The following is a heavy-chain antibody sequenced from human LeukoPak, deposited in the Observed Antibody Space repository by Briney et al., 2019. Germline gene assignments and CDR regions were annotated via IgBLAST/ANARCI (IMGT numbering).Heavy chain of an antibody. Sequence: SETLSLTCAVYGGSFSGYYWSWIRQPPGKGLEWIGEINHSGSTNYNPSLKSRVTMSVDTSKNQFSLKLSSVTAADTAVYYCARGRWELLFYMDVWGKGTTVTVSS. CDR1: GGSFSGYY. J-gene: IGHJ6*03. CDR2: INHSGST. CDR3: ARGRWELLFYMDV. D-gene: IGHD1-26*01. V-gene: IGHV4-34*01.